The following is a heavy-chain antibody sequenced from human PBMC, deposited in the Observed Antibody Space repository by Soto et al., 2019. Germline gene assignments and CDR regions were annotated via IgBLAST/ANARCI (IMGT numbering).Heavy chain of an antibody. D-gene: IGHD1-1*01. V-gene: IGHV3-30*18. Sequence: ESGGGVVQPGRSLRLSCAASGFTFSSYGMHWVRQAPGKGLEWVAVISYDGSNKYYADSVKGRFTISRDNSKNTLYLQMNSLRAEDTAVYYCAKERRRWLQLVDYWGQGTLVTVSS. CDR3: AKERRRWLQLVDY. CDR1: GFTFSSYG. J-gene: IGHJ4*02. CDR2: ISYDGSNK.